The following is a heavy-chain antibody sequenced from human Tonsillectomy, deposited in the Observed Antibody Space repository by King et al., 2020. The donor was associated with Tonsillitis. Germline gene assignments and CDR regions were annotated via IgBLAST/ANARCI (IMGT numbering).Heavy chain of an antibody. V-gene: IGHV3-64*01. Sequence: VQLVESGGGLVQPGGSLRISCAASGFTFSSFAMHWVRQAPGKVLEYVSDISSSGGSTDYVSSLKGRLTISRDNSKNTLYLQMGSLRVEDMAVYYCARREAANYYYMDVWGKGTTITVSS. CDR2: ISSSGGST. CDR3: ARREAANYYYMDV. CDR1: GFTFSSFA. J-gene: IGHJ6*03. D-gene: IGHD6-13*01.